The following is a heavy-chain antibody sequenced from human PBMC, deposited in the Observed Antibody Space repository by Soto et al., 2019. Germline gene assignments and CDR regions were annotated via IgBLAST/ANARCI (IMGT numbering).Heavy chain of an antibody. CDR3: ARQASTIFGVVKDYYYYYGMDV. Sequence: GESLKISCKGSGYSFTSYWIGWVRQMPGKGLEGMGIIYPGDSDTRYSPSFQGQVTISADKSISTACLQWSSLKASDTAMYYCARQASTIFGVVKDYYYYYGMDVWGQGTTVTVSS. CDR2: IYPGDSDT. J-gene: IGHJ6*02. CDR1: GYSFTSYW. V-gene: IGHV5-51*01. D-gene: IGHD3-3*01.